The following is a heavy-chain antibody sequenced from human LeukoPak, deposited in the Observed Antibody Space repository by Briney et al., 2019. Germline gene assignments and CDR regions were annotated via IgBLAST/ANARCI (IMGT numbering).Heavy chain of an antibody. Sequence: ASVKVSCKASGYTFTSYGISWVRQAPGQGLEWMGWISAYNGNTNYAQKLQGRVTMTTDTSTSTAYMELRSLRSDDTAVYYCARGKYCSGECYSVRTSYNWFDPWGQGTVVTVSS. V-gene: IGHV1-18*01. CDR3: ARGKYCSGECYSVRTSYNWFDP. CDR1: GYTFTSYG. D-gene: IGHD2-21*01. CDR2: ISAYNGNT. J-gene: IGHJ5*02.